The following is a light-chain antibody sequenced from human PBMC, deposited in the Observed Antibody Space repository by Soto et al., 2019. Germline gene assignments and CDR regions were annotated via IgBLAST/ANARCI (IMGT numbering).Light chain of an antibody. J-gene: IGLJ2*01. Sequence: QSVLTQPPSVSAAPGQKVTISCSGSTSNIENNYVSWYQQLPGTAPKLLIYDTNRRPSGIPDRFSGSKSGTSAALDITGLQTGDEADYYCGTWDSSLTSVVFGGGTKLTVL. CDR3: GTWDSSLTSVV. V-gene: IGLV1-51*01. CDR1: TSNIENNY. CDR2: DTN.